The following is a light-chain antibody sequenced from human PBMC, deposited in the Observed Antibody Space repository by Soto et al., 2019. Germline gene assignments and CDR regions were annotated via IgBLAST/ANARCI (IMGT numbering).Light chain of an antibody. CDR1: QSISSW. CDR3: QQYNSYWT. CDR2: KAS. J-gene: IGKJ1*01. V-gene: IGKV1-5*03. Sequence: DIQMTQSPSTLSASVGDRVTITCRASQSISSWLAWYQQKPGKAPKLLIYKASSLDSGVPSRGSGSGSGTEFTLTSRSLQPDAFAAYYCQQYNSYWTFGQGTKVEIK.